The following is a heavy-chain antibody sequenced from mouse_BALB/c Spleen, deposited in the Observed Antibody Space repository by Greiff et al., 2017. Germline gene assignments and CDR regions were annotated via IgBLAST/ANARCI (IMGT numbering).Heavy chain of an antibody. CDR1: GFSLTSYG. CDR3: ARDPGYYYGSFDY. V-gene: IGHV2-9*02. CDR2: IWAGGST. J-gene: IGHJ2*01. D-gene: IGHD1-1*01. Sequence: QVQLKESGPGLVAPSQSLSITCTVSGFSLTSYGVHWVRQPPGKGLEWLGVIWAGGSTNYNSALMSRLSISKDNSKSQVFLKMNSLQTDDTAMYYCARDPGYYYGSFDYWGQGTTLTVSS.